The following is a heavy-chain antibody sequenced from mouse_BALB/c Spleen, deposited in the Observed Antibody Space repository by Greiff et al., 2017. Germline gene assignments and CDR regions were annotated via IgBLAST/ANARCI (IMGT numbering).Heavy chain of an antibody. CDR3: ARHEDYGYFYAMDY. Sequence: EVQLVESGGGLVQPGGSLKLSCAASGFTFSSYTMSWVRQTPEKRLEWVAYISNGGGSTYYPDTVKGRFTISRDNAKNTLYLQMSSLKSEDTAMYYCARHEDYGYFYAMDYWGQGTSVTVSS. CDR2: ISNGGGST. V-gene: IGHV5-12-2*01. D-gene: IGHD2-2*01. J-gene: IGHJ4*01. CDR1: GFTFSSYT.